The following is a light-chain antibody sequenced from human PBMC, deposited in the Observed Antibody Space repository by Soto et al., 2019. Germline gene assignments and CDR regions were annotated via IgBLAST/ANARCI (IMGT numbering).Light chain of an antibody. CDR1: QSVSNW. CDR2: DAS. CDR3: QQYNSYTIT. Sequence: TQSPGTLSASVGDRVTITCRASQSVSNWLAWYQQKRGKAPELLIYDASSLKSGVPSRFSGSGSGTGFTLTISSLQPDDFATYYCQQYNSYTITFGQGTRLEIK. J-gene: IGKJ5*01. V-gene: IGKV1-5*01.